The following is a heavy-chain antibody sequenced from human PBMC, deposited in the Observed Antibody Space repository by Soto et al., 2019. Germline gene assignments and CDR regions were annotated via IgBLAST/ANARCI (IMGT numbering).Heavy chain of an antibody. CDR1: GGYVSSGSYY. V-gene: IGHV4-61*01. CDR3: ARDTSSSWYWFDP. Sequence: SSETLSLTCTVSGGYVSSGSYYWSWIRQPPGKGLEWIGYIYYSGSTNYNPSLKSRVTISVDTSKNQFSLKLSSVTAADTAVYYCARDTSSSWYWFDPWGQGTLVTVSS. D-gene: IGHD6-13*01. J-gene: IGHJ5*02. CDR2: IYYSGST.